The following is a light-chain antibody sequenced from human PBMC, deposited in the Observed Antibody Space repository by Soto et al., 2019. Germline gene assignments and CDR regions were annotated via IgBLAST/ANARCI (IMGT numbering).Light chain of an antibody. CDR3: QSYDSSLSGFV. J-gene: IGLJ1*01. CDR1: NSNIGSHV. V-gene: IGLV1-40*01. CDR2: GNN. Sequence: QSVLTQPPSASGAPGQRVTISCSGSNSNIGSHVVNWYQQVPGTAPKLLIYGNNNRPSGVPGRFSGSKSGTSASLAITGLQVEDEANYYCQSYDSSLSGFVFGTGTKVTVL.